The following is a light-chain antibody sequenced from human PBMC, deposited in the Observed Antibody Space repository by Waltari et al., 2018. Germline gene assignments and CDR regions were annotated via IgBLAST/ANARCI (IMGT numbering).Light chain of an antibody. CDR2: MGS. Sequence: DFVMTQSPLSLPVTPGEPASISCRSSQNLLQSNGYNYLDWYLQKPGQSPKLLIYMGSNRASGVPDRFSGSGSGTDFTLKISRVEAEDVGVYYCMQPLQTPWTFGQGTKVEIK. CDR3: MQPLQTPWT. V-gene: IGKV2-28*01. J-gene: IGKJ1*01. CDR1: QNLLQSNGYNY.